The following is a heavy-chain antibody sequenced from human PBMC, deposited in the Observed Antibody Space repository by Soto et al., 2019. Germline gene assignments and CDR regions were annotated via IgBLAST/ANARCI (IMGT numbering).Heavy chain of an antibody. CDR1: GFIFIGYS. J-gene: IGHJ4*02. V-gene: IGHV3-48*02. Sequence: GGSXRLSCAASGFIFIGYSMKWVRQAPGKGLEWVSYINGRDGAINYVDSVKGRFTISIDIAKNSMYLQMNSLRDEDTAVYFCARDNLWEFDYWGQGVLVTVSS. D-gene: IGHD1-26*01. CDR2: INGRDGAI. CDR3: ARDNLWEFDY.